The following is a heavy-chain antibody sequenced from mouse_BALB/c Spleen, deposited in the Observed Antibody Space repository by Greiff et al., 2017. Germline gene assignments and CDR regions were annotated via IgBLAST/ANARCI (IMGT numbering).Heavy chain of an antibody. CDR3: ARDTARYYFDY. V-gene: IGHV7-3*02. Sequence: EVHLVESGGGLVQPGGSLRLSCATSGFTFTDYYMSWVRQPPGKALEWLGFIRNKANGYTTEYSASVKGRFTISRDNSQSILYLQMNTLRAEDSATYYCARDTARYYFDYWGQGTTLTVSS. CDR2: IRNKANGYTT. CDR1: GFTFTDYY. J-gene: IGHJ2*01. D-gene: IGHD1-2*01.